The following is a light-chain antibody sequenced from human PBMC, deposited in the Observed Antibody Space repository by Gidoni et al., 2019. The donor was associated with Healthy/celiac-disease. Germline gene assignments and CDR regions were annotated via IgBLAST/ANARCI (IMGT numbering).Light chain of an antibody. CDR1: QSVSSSY. CDR3: QQYGSSPFT. J-gene: IGKJ3*01. V-gene: IGKV3-20*01. Sequence: VLTQSPGTLSLSPGERATLSCRASQSVSSSYLAWYQQKPGQAPRLLIYGASSRATGIPDRFSGSGSGTDFTLTISRLEPEDFAVYYCQQYGSSPFTFGPGTKVDIK. CDR2: GAS.